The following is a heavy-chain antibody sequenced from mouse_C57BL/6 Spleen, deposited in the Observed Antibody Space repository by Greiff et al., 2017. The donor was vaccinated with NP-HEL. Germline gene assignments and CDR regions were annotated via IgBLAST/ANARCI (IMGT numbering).Heavy chain of an antibody. V-gene: IGHV1-69*01. CDR3: ARRAIYYGYDEAGGGYYAMDY. J-gene: IGHJ4*01. CDR2: IDPSDSYT. Sequence: QVQLQQPGAELVMPGASVKLSCKASGYTFTSYWMHWVKQRPGQGLEWIGEIDPSDSYTNYNQKFKGKSTLTVDKSSSTAYMQLSSLTSEDAAVYYCARRAIYYGYDEAGGGYYAMDYWGQGTSVTVSS. CDR1: GYTFTSYW. D-gene: IGHD2-2*01.